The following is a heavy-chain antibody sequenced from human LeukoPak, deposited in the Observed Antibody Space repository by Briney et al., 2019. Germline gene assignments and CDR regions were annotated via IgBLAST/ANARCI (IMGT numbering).Heavy chain of an antibody. Sequence: PGGSLRLSCAASGFTFNTYAMSWVRQAPGKGLEWVGRIKSKTDGGTTDYAAPVKGRFTISRDDSKNTLYLQMNSLKTEDTAVYYCTTDYAGGSYPTGVAFDIWGQGTMVTVSS. CDR3: TTDYAGGSYPTGVAFDI. CDR2: IKSKTDGGTT. D-gene: IGHD1-26*01. J-gene: IGHJ3*02. CDR1: GFTFNTYA. V-gene: IGHV3-15*01.